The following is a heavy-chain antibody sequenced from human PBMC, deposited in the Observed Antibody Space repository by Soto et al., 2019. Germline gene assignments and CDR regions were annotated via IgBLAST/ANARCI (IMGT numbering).Heavy chain of an antibody. CDR1: GYTFTGYY. J-gene: IGHJ5*02. Sequence: ASVKVSCKASGYTFTGYYVHWVRQAPGQGLEWMGWINPNSGGTNYAQKFQGRVTMTRDTSISTAYMELSRLRSDDTAVYYCARKIGRGYWFDPWGQGTLVTVSS. CDR2: INPNSGGT. CDR3: ARKIGRGYWFDP. V-gene: IGHV1-2*02.